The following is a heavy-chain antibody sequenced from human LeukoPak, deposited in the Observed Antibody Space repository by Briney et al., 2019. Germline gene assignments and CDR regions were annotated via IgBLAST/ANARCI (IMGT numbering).Heavy chain of an antibody. CDR3: ARDGSLLWFGESSHYFDY. J-gene: IGHJ4*02. CDR1: GFTFSKFP. D-gene: IGHD3-10*01. CDR2: ISASGDVT. Sequence: GGSLRLSCAASGFTFSKFPMGWVRQAPGRGLEWVSAISASGDVTFYADSLRGRSTISRDNSKNTLYLQMNSLRAEDTAVYYCARDGSLLWFGESSHYFDYWGQGTLVTVSS. V-gene: IGHV3-23*01.